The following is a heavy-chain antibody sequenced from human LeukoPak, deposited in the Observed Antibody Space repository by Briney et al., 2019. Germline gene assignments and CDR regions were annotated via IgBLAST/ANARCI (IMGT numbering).Heavy chain of an antibody. CDR2: ISYDGSNR. Sequence: PGRSLRLSCAASGFTFSSYAMHWVRQAPGKGLEWVAVISYDGSNRYYADSVKGRFTISRDNSKNTLYLQMNSLRAEDTAVYYCARDTYYYDSSGYYGRFDYWGQGTLVTVSS. D-gene: IGHD3-22*01. V-gene: IGHV3-30-3*01. J-gene: IGHJ4*02. CDR1: GFTFSSYA. CDR3: ARDTYYYDSSGYYGRFDY.